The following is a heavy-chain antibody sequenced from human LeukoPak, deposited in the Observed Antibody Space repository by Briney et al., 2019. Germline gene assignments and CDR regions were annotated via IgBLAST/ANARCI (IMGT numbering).Heavy chain of an antibody. V-gene: IGHV3-7*04. CDR1: GFSFSSYW. J-gene: IGHJ4*02. D-gene: IGHD4-23*01. CDR3: ARDNGGNLEY. CDR2: INRDESEK. Sequence: GGSLRLSCAASGFSFSSYWMAWVRQAPGKGLEWVANINRDESEKYYVDSVKGRFTISRDNSKNSVYLQMNSLKVEDTAVYFCARDNGGNLEYWGRGTLVTVSS.